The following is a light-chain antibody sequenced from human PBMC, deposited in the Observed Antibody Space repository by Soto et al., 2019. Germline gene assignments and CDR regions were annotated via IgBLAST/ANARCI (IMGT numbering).Light chain of an antibody. J-gene: IGLJ1*01. V-gene: IGLV1-40*01. CDR2: GTS. CDR1: SSNIGAGYD. CDR3: QSYDSSLKYV. Sequence: QAVVTQPPSVSGAPGQRVTISCTGSSSNIGAGYDVHWYQQLPGTDPKLLIYGTSNRPSGVPDRFSGSKSGTSDSLAITGLQAEYEYDYYCQSYDSSLKYVFGTGTKLTVL.